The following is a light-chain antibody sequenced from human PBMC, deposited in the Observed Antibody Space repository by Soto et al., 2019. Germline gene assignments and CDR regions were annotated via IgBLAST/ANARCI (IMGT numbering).Light chain of an antibody. CDR2: AAF. Sequence: GARVTLTCRASRVISNSLAWYQQKPGKAPRLLIYAAFNLQGGVPSRFSGSGSGTHFFLTISSLQPDDFATYYCQQAYIFPFSFGGGTKVDIK. CDR3: QQAYIFPFS. J-gene: IGKJ4*01. V-gene: IGKV1-12*02. CDR1: RVISNS.